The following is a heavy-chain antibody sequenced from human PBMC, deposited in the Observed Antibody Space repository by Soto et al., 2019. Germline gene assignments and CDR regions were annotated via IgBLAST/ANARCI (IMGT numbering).Heavy chain of an antibody. CDR2: ISSSSSYI. CDR1: GFTFSSYS. J-gene: IGHJ4*02. Sequence: GGSLRLSCAASGFTFSSYSMNWVRQAPGKGLEWVSSISSSSSYIYYADSVKGRFTISRDNAKNSLYLQMNSLRAEDTAVYYCASLVVVAAKTDFDYWGQGTLVTVPQ. D-gene: IGHD2-15*01. CDR3: ASLVVVAAKTDFDY. V-gene: IGHV3-21*01.